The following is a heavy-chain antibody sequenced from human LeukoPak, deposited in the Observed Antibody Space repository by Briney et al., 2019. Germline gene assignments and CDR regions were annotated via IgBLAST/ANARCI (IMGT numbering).Heavy chain of an antibody. CDR3: VRAFDI. D-gene: IGHD3-3*01. CDR2: IYHSGST. V-gene: IGHV4-30-2*01. J-gene: IGHJ3*02. Sequence: SQTLSLTCAVSGGFISSGGYSWSWIRQPPGKGLEWIGYIYHSGSTYYNPSLKSRVTISVDRSKNQFSLKLSSVTAADTAVYYCVRAFDIWGQGTMVTVSS. CDR1: GGFISSGGYS.